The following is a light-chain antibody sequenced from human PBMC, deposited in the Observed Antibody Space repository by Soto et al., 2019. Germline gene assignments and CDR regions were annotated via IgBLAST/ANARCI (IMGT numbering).Light chain of an antibody. CDR1: QSISSS. V-gene: IGKV1-39*01. Sequence: DIQMTQSPSSLSASVGDSVTITCRASQSISSSLNWYQQKPGKALRLLIYAASTLQSGVPSGFSGSGSGTDFALTISSLQPENFATYYCQQTFTTPHTFGQGTKVDIK. CDR3: QQTFTTPHT. J-gene: IGKJ2*01. CDR2: AAS.